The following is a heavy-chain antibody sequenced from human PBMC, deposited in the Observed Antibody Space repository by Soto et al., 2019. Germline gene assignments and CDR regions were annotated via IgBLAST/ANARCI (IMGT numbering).Heavy chain of an antibody. V-gene: IGHV1-69*01. CDR3: ARSQGSSTSLEIYYYYYYGMDV. J-gene: IGHJ6*02. CDR1: GGTFSSYA. CDR2: IIPISETT. D-gene: IGHD2-2*01. Sequence: QVQLVQSGAEVKKPGSSVKVSCKASGGTFSSYAISWVRQAPGQGLEWMGGIIPISETTNYAQKFQRRVTITADESKSTAYMELSSLRSEDTAVYYCARSQGSSTSLEIYYYYYYGMDVWGQGTTVTVSS.